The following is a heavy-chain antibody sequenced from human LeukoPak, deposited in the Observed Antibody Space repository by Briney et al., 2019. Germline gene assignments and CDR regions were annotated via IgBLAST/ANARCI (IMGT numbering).Heavy chain of an antibody. J-gene: IGHJ6*03. CDR1: GFTFSSYA. CDR3: AKNGGVAGLYYYYMDV. V-gene: IGHV3-23*01. CDR2: ISGSGGGT. D-gene: IGHD6-19*01. Sequence: GGSLRLSCAASGFTFSSYAMSWVRQAPGKGLEWVSAISGSGGGTFYADSVRGRFTISRDNSKNMLYLQMNSLRAEDTAVYYCAKNGGVAGLYYYYMDVWGKGTTVTVSS.